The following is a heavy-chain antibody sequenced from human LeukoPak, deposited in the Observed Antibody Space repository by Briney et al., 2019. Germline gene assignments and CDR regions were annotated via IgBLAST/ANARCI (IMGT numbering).Heavy chain of an antibody. CDR2: ISNSGNSI. J-gene: IGHJ4*02. D-gene: IGHD2/OR15-2a*01. Sequence: GESLKISCKGSGYSFSNYWIGWVRQAPGKGLEWISFISNSGNSIYYADSVRGRFTISRDNAKNSLYLQMNTLRAEDTAVYYCARDFSLTYWGQGALVTVSS. V-gene: IGHV3-48*01. CDR1: GYSFSNYW. CDR3: ARDFSLTY.